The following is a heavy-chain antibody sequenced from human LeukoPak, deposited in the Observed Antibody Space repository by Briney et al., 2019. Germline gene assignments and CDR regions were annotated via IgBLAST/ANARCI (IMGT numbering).Heavy chain of an antibody. Sequence: GASVKVSCKASGYTFTGYYMHWVRQAPGQGLEWMGWINPNSGGTNYAQKFQGRVTMTRDTSISTAYMELSRLRSDDTAVYYCARDLGGRTLNFDYWGQGTLVTVSS. CDR1: GYTFTGYY. CDR3: ARDLGGRTLNFDY. V-gene: IGHV1-2*02. CDR2: INPNSGGT. J-gene: IGHJ4*02. D-gene: IGHD1-26*01.